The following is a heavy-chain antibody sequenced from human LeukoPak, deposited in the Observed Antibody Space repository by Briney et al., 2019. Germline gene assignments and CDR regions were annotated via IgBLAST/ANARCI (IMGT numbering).Heavy chain of an antibody. CDR3: ARAPSDYYDSSGYSLSWFDP. V-gene: IGHV4-39*07. D-gene: IGHD3-22*01. Sequence: SETLSLTCTVSGGSISSSSYYWGWIRQPPGKGLEWIGSIYYSGSTYYNPSLKSRVTISVDTSKNQFSLKLSSVTAADTAVCYCARAPSDYYDSSGYSLSWFDPWGQGTLVTVSS. J-gene: IGHJ5*02. CDR2: IYYSGST. CDR1: GGSISSSSYY.